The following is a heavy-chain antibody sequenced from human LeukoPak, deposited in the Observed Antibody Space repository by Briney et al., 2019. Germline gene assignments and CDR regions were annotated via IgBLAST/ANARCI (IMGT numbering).Heavy chain of an antibody. Sequence: SETLSLTCAVYGGSFSGYYWSWIRQPPGKGLEWIGEINHSGSTNYNPSLKSRVTISVDTSKNQFSLKLSSVTAADTAVYYCARLFGYFDWFVEGGFPDAFDIWGQGTMVTVSS. CDR1: GGSFSGYY. V-gene: IGHV4-34*01. D-gene: IGHD3-9*01. CDR2: INHSGST. J-gene: IGHJ3*02. CDR3: ARLFGYFDWFVEGGFPDAFDI.